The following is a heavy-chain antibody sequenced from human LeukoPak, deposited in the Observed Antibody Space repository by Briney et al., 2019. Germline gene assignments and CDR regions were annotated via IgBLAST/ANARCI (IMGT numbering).Heavy chain of an antibody. CDR1: GYTFTSYG. D-gene: IGHD5-18*01. V-gene: IGHV1-18*04. J-gene: IGHJ4*02. CDR3: ARAPRGYSYGYLDF. CDR2: ISGYNGNT. Sequence: GASVKVSCKASGYTFTSYGISWVRQAPGQGLEWMGWISGYNGNTNYAQKVQGSVNMTTDTSTSTAYMELRSLRSDDTAVYYCARAPRGYSYGYLDFWGQGSLVTVSS.